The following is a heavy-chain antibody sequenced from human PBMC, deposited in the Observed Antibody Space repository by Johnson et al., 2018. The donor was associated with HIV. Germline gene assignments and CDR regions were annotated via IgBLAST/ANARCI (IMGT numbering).Heavy chain of an antibody. CDR2: ISYDGSNK. V-gene: IGHV3-30*03. J-gene: IGHJ3*02. CDR1: GFTFSSYG. Sequence: VQLVESGGGVVQPGRSLRLSCAASGFTFSSYGMHWVRQAPGKGLEWVAVISYDGSNKYYADSVKGRFTISRDNSKNTLYLQMNSLRAEDTAVYYCARELPSYDILTGPGAFDIWGQGTMVTVSS. D-gene: IGHD3-9*01. CDR3: ARELPSYDILTGPGAFDI.